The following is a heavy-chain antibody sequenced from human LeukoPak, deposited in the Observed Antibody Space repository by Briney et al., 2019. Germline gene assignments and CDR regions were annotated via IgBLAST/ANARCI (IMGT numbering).Heavy chain of an antibody. Sequence: GRSLRLSCAASGFTFSSYGMHWVRQAPGKGLEWVAVIWYDGSNKYYADSVKGRFTISRDNSKNTLYLQMNSLRAEDTAVYYCARGDSSSYLWGQGTLVTVSS. CDR2: IWYDGSNK. CDR3: ARGDSSSYL. D-gene: IGHD6-13*01. CDR1: GFTFSSYG. V-gene: IGHV3-33*01. J-gene: IGHJ4*02.